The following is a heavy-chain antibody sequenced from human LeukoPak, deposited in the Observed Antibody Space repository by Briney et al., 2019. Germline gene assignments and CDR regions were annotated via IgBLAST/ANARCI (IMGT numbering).Heavy chain of an antibody. J-gene: IGHJ5*02. V-gene: IGHV4-61*01. Sequence: SETLSLTCTVSGGSISSSSYYWSWIRQPPGKGLEWIGYIYYSGSTNYNPSLKSRVTISVDTSKNQFSLKLSSVTAADTAVYYCARDRSYYYGSGSRYYWFDPWGQGTLVTVSS. CDR2: IYYSGST. D-gene: IGHD3-10*01. CDR3: ARDRSYYYGSGSRYYWFDP. CDR1: GGSISSSSYY.